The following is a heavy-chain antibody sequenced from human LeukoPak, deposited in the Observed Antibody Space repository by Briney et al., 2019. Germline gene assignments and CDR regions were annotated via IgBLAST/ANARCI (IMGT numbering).Heavy chain of an antibody. V-gene: IGHV1-46*01. CDR1: GYTFTSYY. Sequence: ASVKVSCKASGYTFTSYYMHWVRQGPGQGLEWMGIINPSGGSTSYAQKFQGRVTMTRDTSTNTVYMELSSLRSGDTAVYYCARGASSIAALNPFWYFDLWGRGTLVTVSS. D-gene: IGHD6-6*01. CDR3: ARGASSIAALNPFWYFDL. CDR2: INPSGGST. J-gene: IGHJ2*01.